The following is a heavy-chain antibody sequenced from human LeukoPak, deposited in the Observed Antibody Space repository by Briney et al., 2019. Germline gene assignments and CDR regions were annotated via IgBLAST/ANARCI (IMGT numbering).Heavy chain of an antibody. CDR1: GGTFSSYA. D-gene: IGHD3-9*01. J-gene: IGHJ4*02. Sequence: SVKVSCKASGGTFSSYAISWVRQAPGQGLEWMGGIIPIFGTANYAQKFQGRVTITADESTSTAYMKLSSLRSEDTAVYYCARSRGNDILTGYPAADYWGQGTLVTVSS. CDR3: ARSRGNDILTGYPAADY. V-gene: IGHV1-69*13. CDR2: IIPIFGTA.